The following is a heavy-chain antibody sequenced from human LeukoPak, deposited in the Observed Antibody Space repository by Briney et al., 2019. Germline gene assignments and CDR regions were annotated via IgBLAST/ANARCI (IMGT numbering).Heavy chain of an antibody. J-gene: IGHJ4*02. V-gene: IGHV3-23*01. CDR3: ARHRYDSSGYTY. D-gene: IGHD3-22*01. Sequence: PGGSLRLSCAASGFTFSNYAMSWVRQAPGKGLEWVSAISGSGGSTYYADSVKGRFTISRDNSKDTLYLQMNSLRAEDTAVYYCARHRYDSSGYTYWGQGTLVTVSS. CDR2: ISGSGGST. CDR1: GFTFSNYA.